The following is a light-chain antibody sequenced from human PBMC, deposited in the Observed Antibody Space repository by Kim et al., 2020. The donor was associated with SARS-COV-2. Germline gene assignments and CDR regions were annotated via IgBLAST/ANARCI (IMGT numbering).Light chain of an antibody. CDR2: GAS. CDR3: QQYNDWPWT. J-gene: IGKJ1*01. V-gene: IGKV3-15*01. Sequence: EIVMTQSPATLSVSPGERVTLSCRASQSISSNLGWYQQKPGQAPRLLIYGASTRATGIPARFSGSGCGTEFTLTISSLQSEDFAVYCCQQYNDWPWTFGQGTKVEI. CDR1: QSISSN.